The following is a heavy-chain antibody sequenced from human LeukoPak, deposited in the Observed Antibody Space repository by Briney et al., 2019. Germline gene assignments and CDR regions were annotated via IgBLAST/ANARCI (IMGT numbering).Heavy chain of an antibody. CDR1: GFSVSTNH. Sequence: GGSLRLSCAASGFSVSTNHMSWVRQAPGKGLEWVSVIYSGDSTSYADSVKGRFTISRDSSKNTLYLQMSSLRAEDTAIYYCAKSNLVRGVTSSDYWGQGSLVTVSS. V-gene: IGHV3-66*01. CDR3: AKSNLVRGVTSSDY. J-gene: IGHJ4*02. CDR2: IYSGDST. D-gene: IGHD3-10*01.